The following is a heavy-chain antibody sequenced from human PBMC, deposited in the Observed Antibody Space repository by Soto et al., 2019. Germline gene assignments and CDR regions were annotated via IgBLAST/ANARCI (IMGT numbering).Heavy chain of an antibody. CDR3: ARAETTKYDSSGYGY. CDR1: GFTFSSYW. Sequence: GGSLRLSCAASGFTFSSYWMHWVPQVPGKGLEWVARINGDGSITSHADSVTGRFTISRDNAKDTLDLQMRSLRAEDTGVYYCARAETTKYDSSGYGYWGQGVRVTVSS. V-gene: IGHV3-74*03. J-gene: IGHJ1*01. CDR2: INGDGSIT. D-gene: IGHD3-22*01.